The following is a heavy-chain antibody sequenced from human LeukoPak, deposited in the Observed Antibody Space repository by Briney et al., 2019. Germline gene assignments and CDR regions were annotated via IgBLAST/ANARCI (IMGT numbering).Heavy chain of an antibody. CDR3: ARGWLQSGFDY. D-gene: IGHD5-24*01. Sequence: SQTLSLTRAISGDSVSTKSAGWNWIRQSPSRGLEWLGRTFYNSNWYNNYAASVKSRITINPDTSKNQFSLQLNSVTAEDTAVYYCARGWLQSGFDYWGQGTLVTVSS. V-gene: IGHV6-1*01. CDR1: GDSVSTKSAG. CDR2: TFYNSNWYN. J-gene: IGHJ4*02.